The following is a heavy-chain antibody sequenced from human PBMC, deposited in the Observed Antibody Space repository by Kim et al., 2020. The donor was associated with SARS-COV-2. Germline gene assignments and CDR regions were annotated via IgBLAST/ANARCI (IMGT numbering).Heavy chain of an antibody. V-gene: IGHV4-34*01. CDR3: ARPISGGAYSHYMDV. J-gene: IGHJ6*03. CDR2: INYSGRP. D-gene: IGHD3-3*01. CDR1: GGSLGDYY. Sequence: SETLSLTCGVYGGSLGDYYWSWIRQPPGKGLEWIGEINYSGRPNYNPSLKSRVTISIDMSKRQFSLKLTSVTAADTAVYYCARPISGGAYSHYMDVWAKG.